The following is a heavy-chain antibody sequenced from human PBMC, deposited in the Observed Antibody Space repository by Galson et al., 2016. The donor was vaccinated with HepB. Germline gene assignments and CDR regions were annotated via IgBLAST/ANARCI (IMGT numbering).Heavy chain of an antibody. Sequence: SLRLSCAASGFFFSCRAMSWVRQAPGKGLEWVSGINNGAATTGYAASVQGRFTISIDNSKNTLYLQMNSLRTEDTAVYYCARGSNSRGKEYFDYWGQGTLVTVSS. D-gene: IGHD4-23*01. J-gene: IGHJ4*02. CDR2: INNGAATT. CDR1: GFFFSCRA. CDR3: ARGSNSRGKEYFDY. V-gene: IGHV3-23*01.